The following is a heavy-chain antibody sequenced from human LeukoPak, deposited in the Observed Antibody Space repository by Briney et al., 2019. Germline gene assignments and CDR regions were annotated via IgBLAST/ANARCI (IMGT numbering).Heavy chain of an antibody. CDR2: IISSGSTI. CDR1: GFTFSSYE. CDR3: ARDYRLSSGYYYPTPAFDI. D-gene: IGHD3-22*01. Sequence: GGSLRLSCAASGFTFSSYEMNWVRQAPGKGLEWVSYIISSGSTIYYADSVKGRFTISRDNAKNSLYLQMNSLRAEDTAVYYCARDYRLSSGYYYPTPAFDIWGQGTMVTVSS. J-gene: IGHJ3*02. V-gene: IGHV3-48*03.